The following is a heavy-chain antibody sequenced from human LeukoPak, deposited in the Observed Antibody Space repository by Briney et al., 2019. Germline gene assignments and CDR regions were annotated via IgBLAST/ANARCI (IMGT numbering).Heavy chain of an antibody. V-gene: IGHV4-61*02. CDR3: AREVEVVGYSYGSSS. CDR1: GASISIGSNS. Sequence: PSETLSLTCTVSGASISIGSNSWGWIRQPAGKGLEWIGRINTSGTTNYNPSLKSRVTMSVDTSKNQFSLKLSSVTAADTAVYYCAREVEVVGYSYGSSSWGQGTLVTVSS. D-gene: IGHD5-18*01. J-gene: IGHJ4*02. CDR2: INTSGTT.